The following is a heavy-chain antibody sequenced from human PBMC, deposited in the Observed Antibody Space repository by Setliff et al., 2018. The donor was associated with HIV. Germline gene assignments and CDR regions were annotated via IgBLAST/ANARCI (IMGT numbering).Heavy chain of an antibody. J-gene: IGHJ4*02. CDR1: GDSISSGSYF. CDR2: IYYTGFA. D-gene: IGHD1-1*01. Sequence: SETLSLTCSVSGDSISSGSYFWGWIRQTPGKGLEWIGNIYYTGFAYYNPSLKSRVTISLDTSKIHFFLNLTSVTDADTAVYFCTREGRGDPAMATTRIDYWGQGKLVTVS. CDR3: TREGRGDPAMATTRIDY. V-gene: IGHV4-39*02.